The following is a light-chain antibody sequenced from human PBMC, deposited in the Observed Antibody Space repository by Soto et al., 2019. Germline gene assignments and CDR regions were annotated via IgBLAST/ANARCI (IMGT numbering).Light chain of an antibody. J-gene: IGKJ2*01. CDR3: QQYYSTPYT. CDR2: WAS. V-gene: IGKV4-1*01. CDR1: PSVLSSSNSKNY. Sequence: DFVMTQTPDSLAVSLGERATINCKSSPSVLSSSNSKNYLAWYQQKPGQPPRLLIYWASTRNSGVPDRFSGSGSGTDFTLTNSSLQTEDVAVYYCQQYYSTPYTFGQGTKLEIK.